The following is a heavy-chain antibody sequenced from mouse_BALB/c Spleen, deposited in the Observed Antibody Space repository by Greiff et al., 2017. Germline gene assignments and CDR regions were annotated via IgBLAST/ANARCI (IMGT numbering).Heavy chain of an antibody. D-gene: IGHD2-1*01. CDR3: TRGGYGNYGYFDV. Sequence: EVKLQQSGTVLARPGASVKMSCKASGYSFTSYWMHWVKQRPGQGLEWIGAIYPGNSDTSYNQKFKGKAKLTAVTSASTAYMELSSLTNEDSAVYYCTRGGYGNYGYFDVWGAGTTVTVSS. CDR2: IYPGNSDT. J-gene: IGHJ1*01. V-gene: IGHV1-5*01. CDR1: GYSFTSYW.